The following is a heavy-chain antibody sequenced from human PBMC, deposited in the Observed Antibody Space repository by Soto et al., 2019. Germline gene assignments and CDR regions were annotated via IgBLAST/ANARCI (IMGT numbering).Heavy chain of an antibody. Sequence: PGGSLRLSCAASGFTFSSYGMHWVRQAPGKGLEWVAVISYDGSNKYYADSVKGRFTISRDNSKNTLYLQMNSLRAEDTAVYYCVKAPPLHYDFLTAYQHWGQGALVTVSS. D-gene: IGHD3-9*01. CDR3: VKAPPLHYDFLTAYQH. CDR2: ISYDGSNK. V-gene: IGHV3-30*18. J-gene: IGHJ4*02. CDR1: GFTFSSYG.